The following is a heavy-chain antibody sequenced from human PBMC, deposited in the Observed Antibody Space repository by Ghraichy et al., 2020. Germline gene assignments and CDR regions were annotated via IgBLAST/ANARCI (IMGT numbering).Heavy chain of an antibody. J-gene: IGHJ6*02. CDR1: GGSISTYY. D-gene: IGHD3-9*01. CDR2: IYYSGST. V-gene: IGHV4-59*01. Sequence: GSLSLTCTVSGGSISTYYWSWIRQPPGKGLEWIGYIYYSGSTNYIPSLMSRVTISVDTSKNQFSLKLSSVTAADTAVYYCARALRPYYDILTGYYYYYGMDVWGQGTTVTVSS. CDR3: ARALRPYYDILTGYYYYYGMDV.